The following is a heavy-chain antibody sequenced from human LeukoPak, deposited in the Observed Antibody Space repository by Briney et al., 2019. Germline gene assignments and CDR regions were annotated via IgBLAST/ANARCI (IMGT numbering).Heavy chain of an antibody. D-gene: IGHD2/OR15-2a*01. Sequence: ASVKVSCKVSGYTLTELSMHWVRQAPGKGLEWMGGFDPEDGETIYAQKFQGRVTMTEDTSTDTAYMELSSLRSEDTAVYYCATVIGSFRLPTYFPFDYWGQGTLVTVSS. CDR1: GYTLTELS. CDR2: FDPEDGET. V-gene: IGHV1-24*01. J-gene: IGHJ4*02. CDR3: ATVIGSFRLPTYFPFDY.